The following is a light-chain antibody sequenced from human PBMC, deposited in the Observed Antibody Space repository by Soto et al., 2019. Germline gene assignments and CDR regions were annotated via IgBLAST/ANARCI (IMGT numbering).Light chain of an antibody. CDR3: TSYAGSLPVV. J-gene: IGLJ2*01. Sequence: QSVLTQPPSASGSPGQSVTISCTGTSSDVGGYNYVSWYQHHPGKAPRLMVYEVSKRPSGVPDRFSGSKSGNTAPLTVSGLQTEDEADYYCTSYAGSLPVVFGGGT. CDR2: EVS. CDR1: SSDVGGYNY. V-gene: IGLV2-8*01.